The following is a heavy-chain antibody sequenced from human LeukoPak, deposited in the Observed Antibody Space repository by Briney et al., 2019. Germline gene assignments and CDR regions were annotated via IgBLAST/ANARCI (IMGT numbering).Heavy chain of an antibody. D-gene: IGHD3-22*01. Sequence: PGGSLRLSCAASGFTFSSYAMSWVRQAPGKGLEWVAVISYDGSNKYYADSVKGRFTISRDNSKNTLCLQMNSLRAEDTAVYYCARVDYYDSSGYYYEDYWGQGTLVTVSS. CDR2: ISYDGSNK. CDR1: GFTFSSYA. V-gene: IGHV3-30-3*01. CDR3: ARVDYYDSSGYYYEDY. J-gene: IGHJ4*02.